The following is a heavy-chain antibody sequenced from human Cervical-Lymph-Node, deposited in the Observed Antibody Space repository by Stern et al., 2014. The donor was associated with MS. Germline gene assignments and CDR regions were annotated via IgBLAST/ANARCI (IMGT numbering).Heavy chain of an antibody. Sequence: EVHLVESGGGVIQPGGSLRLSCAASGFSVSTDYMTWVRQAPGKGLEWVGVISNIGRTYYADSVKGRFTISRDNSKNTLHLQMTGLRVDDTAVYYCARDTDSPERSDWWGQGTLVTVSS. D-gene: IGHD3-9*01. CDR2: ISNIGRT. J-gene: IGHJ4*02. CDR1: GFSVSTDY. V-gene: IGHV3-53*01. CDR3: ARDTDSPERSDW.